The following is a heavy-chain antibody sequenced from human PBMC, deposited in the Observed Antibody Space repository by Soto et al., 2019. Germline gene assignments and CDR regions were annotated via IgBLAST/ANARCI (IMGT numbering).Heavy chain of an antibody. D-gene: IGHD1-7*01. CDR3: ATAELELLNYYFDY. J-gene: IGHJ4*02. Sequence: ASVKVSCKVSGYTLTELSMHWARQAPGKGLEWMGGFDPEDGEAIYAQKFQGRVTMTEDTSTDTAYMELSSLRSEDTAVYYCATAELELLNYYFDYWGQGTLVTVSS. V-gene: IGHV1-24*01. CDR1: GYTLTELS. CDR2: FDPEDGEA.